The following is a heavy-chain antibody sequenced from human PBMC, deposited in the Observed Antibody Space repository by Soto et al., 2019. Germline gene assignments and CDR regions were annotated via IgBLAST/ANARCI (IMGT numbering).Heavy chain of an antibody. D-gene: IGHD2-2*01. CDR2: ISSSSDYI. CDR3: ARIYATREWFDP. CDR1: GFTFSSYE. V-gene: IGHV3-21*01. J-gene: IGHJ5*02. Sequence: EVQLVESGGGLVKPGGSLRLSCAASGFTFSSYEMNWVRQAPGKGLEWVSSISSSSDYIYYADSVKGRSTISRDNAKNSLYLQMNSLRAEDTAIYYCARIYATREWFDPWGQGTLVIVSS.